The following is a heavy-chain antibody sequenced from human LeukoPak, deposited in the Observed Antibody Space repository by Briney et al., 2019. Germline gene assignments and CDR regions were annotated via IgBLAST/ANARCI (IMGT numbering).Heavy chain of an antibody. CDR2: ISGSGGST. CDR1: GFTFSSYA. D-gene: IGHD3-22*01. V-gene: IGHV3-23*01. J-gene: IGHJ4*02. Sequence: GGSLRLSCAASGFTFSSYAMSWVRQAPGKGLEWVSAISGSGGSTYYADSVKGRFTISRDNSKNTLYLQMNSLRAEDTAVYYCAKSHFANYYDSSGYYSYWGQGTLVTVSS. CDR3: AKSHFANYYDSSGYYSY.